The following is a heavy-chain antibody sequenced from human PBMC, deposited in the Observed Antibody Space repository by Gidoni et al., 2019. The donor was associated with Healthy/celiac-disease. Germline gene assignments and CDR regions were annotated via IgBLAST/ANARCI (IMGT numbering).Heavy chain of an antibody. V-gene: IGHV3-30-3*01. D-gene: IGHD4-17*01. CDR2: ISYDGSNK. CDR3: ARDQNSGDYGGNSDAFDI. Sequence: QVQLVECGGVVVQPWRSLRLSCAAAGFTFTRSAMHWVRQAPGKGREWVAVISYDGSNKNYAGSVKGRFTISRDNSKITLYLQMNSLRAEDTAVYYCARDQNSGDYGGNSDAFDIWGQGTMVTVSS. J-gene: IGHJ3*02. CDR1: GFTFTRSA.